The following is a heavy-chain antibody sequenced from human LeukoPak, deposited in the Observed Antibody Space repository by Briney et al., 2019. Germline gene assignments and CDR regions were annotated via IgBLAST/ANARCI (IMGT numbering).Heavy chain of an antibody. Sequence: PGGSLRLSCAASGFTFSSYAMHRVRQAPGKGLEWVAVISYDGSNKYYADSVKGRFTISRDNSKNTLYLQMNSLRAEDTAVYYCARAENTVSPFHIWGQGTMVTVSS. J-gene: IGHJ3*02. CDR1: GFTFSSYA. CDR3: ARAENTVSPFHI. CDR2: ISYDGSNK. D-gene: IGHD4-17*01. V-gene: IGHV3-30*04.